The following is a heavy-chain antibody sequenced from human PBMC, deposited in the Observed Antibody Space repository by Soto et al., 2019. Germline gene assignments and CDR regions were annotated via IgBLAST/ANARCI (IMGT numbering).Heavy chain of an antibody. CDR1: GFTFSNYA. V-gene: IGHV3-23*01. CDR2: IGVSADNT. Sequence: EVQLLESGGGLEQPGGSLRLSCAASGFTFSNYAMGWVRQAPGKGLEWVSTIGVSADNTYYADSVKGRFTISRDNFKNTLYLQMNSLSAEDTAVYYCANRGRYYFDFWGQGTLVTVSS. D-gene: IGHD3-9*01. CDR3: ANRGRYYFDF. J-gene: IGHJ4*02.